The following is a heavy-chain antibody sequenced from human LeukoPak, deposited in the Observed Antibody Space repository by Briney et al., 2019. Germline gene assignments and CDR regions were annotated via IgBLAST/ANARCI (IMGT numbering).Heavy chain of an antibody. D-gene: IGHD2-15*01. CDR2: ISAYNGNT. V-gene: IGHV1-18*01. Sequence: ASVKVSFKASGYTFTIYGISWVRQAPGQGLEWMGWISAYNGNTNYAQKLQGRVTMTTDTSTSTAYMELRSLRSDDTAVYYCARGENVVVVAGTLYYWGQGTLVTVSS. CDR3: ARGENVVVVAGTLYY. J-gene: IGHJ4*02. CDR1: GYTFTIYG.